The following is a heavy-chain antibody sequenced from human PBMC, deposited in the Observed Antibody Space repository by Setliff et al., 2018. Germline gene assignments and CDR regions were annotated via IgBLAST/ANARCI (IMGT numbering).Heavy chain of an antibody. V-gene: IGHV1-18*01. CDR1: GYTFTSYG. J-gene: IGHJ4*02. CDR2: ISAYNGNT. D-gene: IGHD2-15*01. Sequence: ASVKVSCKTSGYTFTSYGISWVRQAPGQGLEWMGWISAYNGNTNYAQKLQGRVTMTTDTSTSTAYMELRSLRSDDTAVYYCARDLVGYCSGGSCYDWDYWGQGTLVTVS. CDR3: ARDLVGYCSGGSCYDWDY.